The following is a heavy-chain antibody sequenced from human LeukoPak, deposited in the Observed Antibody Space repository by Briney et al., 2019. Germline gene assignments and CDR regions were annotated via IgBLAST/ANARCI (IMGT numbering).Heavy chain of an antibody. J-gene: IGHJ5*02. Sequence: PSETLSLTCTVSGGSISSYYWSWIRQPPGKGLEWIGYVHHSGSTNYNPSLKSRVTISVDTSKNQFSLKLSSVTAADTAVYYCARHRGYSQENWFDPWGQGTLVTVSS. CDR2: VHHSGST. V-gene: IGHV4-59*01. D-gene: IGHD5-18*01. CDR3: ARHRGYSQENWFDP. CDR1: GGSISSYY.